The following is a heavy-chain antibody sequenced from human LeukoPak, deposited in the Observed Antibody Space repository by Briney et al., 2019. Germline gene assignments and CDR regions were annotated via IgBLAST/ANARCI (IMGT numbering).Heavy chain of an antibody. CDR2: ISAYNGNT. CDR3: ARRPYYYDSSGWAFDI. Sequence: ASVKVSCKASGYTFTSYGISWVRQAPGQGLKWMGWISAYNGNTNYAQKLQGRVTITTDTSTSTAYMELRSLRSEDTAVYYCARRPYYYDSSGWAFDIWGQGTMVTVSS. CDR1: GYTFTSYG. V-gene: IGHV1-18*01. J-gene: IGHJ3*02. D-gene: IGHD3-22*01.